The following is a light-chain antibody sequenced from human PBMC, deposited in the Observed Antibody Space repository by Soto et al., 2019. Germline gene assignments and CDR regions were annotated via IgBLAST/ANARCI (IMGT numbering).Light chain of an antibody. J-gene: IGLJ1*01. CDR1: SSDVGGYNH. CDR3: CSYAGTYTFV. Sequence: QSALTQPRSVSGSPGQPVTISCTGTSSDVGGYNHVSWYQQHPGKAPKLMIYDVINRPSGVPERFSGSKSGNTASLTISGLQAEDEADYYCCSYAGTYTFVFGTGTKLTVL. V-gene: IGLV2-11*01. CDR2: DVI.